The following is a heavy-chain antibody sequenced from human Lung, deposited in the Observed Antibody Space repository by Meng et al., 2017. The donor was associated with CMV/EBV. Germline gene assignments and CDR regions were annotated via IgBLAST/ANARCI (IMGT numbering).Heavy chain of an antibody. CDR1: GFTFSNYA. V-gene: IGHV3-30*04. J-gene: IGHJ4*02. Sequence: GGSLRLXCAASGFTFSNYAMHWVRQAPGKGLEWVAAVSYDGRNEYYTGSVQGRFTISRDNSKNTLYLQMSSLRAEDTPVHDCVREDYDFWSGFLHWGRGRXVNGAS. CDR2: VSYDGRNE. CDR3: VREDYDFWSGFLH. D-gene: IGHD3-3*01.